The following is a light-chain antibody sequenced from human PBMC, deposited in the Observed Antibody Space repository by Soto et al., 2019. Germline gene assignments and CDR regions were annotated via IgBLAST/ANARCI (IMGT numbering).Light chain of an antibody. CDR1: QSVASN. CDR3: HHYNNWLHT. CDR2: GAS. V-gene: IGKV3-15*01. J-gene: IGKJ4*01. Sequence: DIVMTQSPATLSVSPGERATLSCRASQSVASNLAWYQQRPGQAPRLLIYGASTRATGVPVRFSGSGSGTELTLTISSLQSEDFALYYCHHYNNWLHTFGGGTKVEIK.